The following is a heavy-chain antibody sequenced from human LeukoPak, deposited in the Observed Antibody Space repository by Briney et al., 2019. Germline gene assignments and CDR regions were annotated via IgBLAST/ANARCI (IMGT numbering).Heavy chain of an antibody. D-gene: IGHD1-1*01. CDR1: GFTFSDYY. V-gene: IGHV3-11*01. CDR2: ISSSGSSV. CDR3: ARRQVWKDD. J-gene: IGHJ4*02. Sequence: GESLRLSCAASGFTFSDYYMSWIRQAPGKGLEWISYISSSGSSVNYADSVKGRFTISRDNAKNSLYLQMNSLRADDTAVYYCARRQVWKDDWGQGTLVTVPS.